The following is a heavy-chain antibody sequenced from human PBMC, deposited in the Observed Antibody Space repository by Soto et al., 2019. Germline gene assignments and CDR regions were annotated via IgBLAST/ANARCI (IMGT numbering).Heavy chain of an antibody. V-gene: IGHV1-69*13. CDR2: IIPIFGTA. D-gene: IGHD1-1*01. Sequence: SVKVSCKASGGTFSSYSISWVRQAPGQGLEWMGGIIPIFGTANYAQKFQGRVTITADESTSTAYMELSSLRSEDTAVYYCARDTTRWFDPWGQGTLVTVSS. CDR3: ARDTTRWFDP. J-gene: IGHJ5*02. CDR1: GGTFSSYS.